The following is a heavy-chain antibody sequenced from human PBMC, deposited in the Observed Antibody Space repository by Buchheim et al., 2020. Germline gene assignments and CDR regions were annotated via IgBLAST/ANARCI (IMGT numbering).Heavy chain of an antibody. J-gene: IGHJ4*02. CDR3: ARDNGAQLGPPQY. CDR1: GIGIRYAA. D-gene: IGHD2-8*01. Sequence: EVNLVESGGGLVRPDRSVRLSCVVSGIGIRYAAMHWVRQSPGKGLERVAGINWSGDDIHYADTVKGRFIIPRDNARSSLFLQMSSLTSDDTALYFCARDNGAQLGPPQYWGRGTL. V-gene: IGHV3-9*01. CDR2: INWSGDDI.